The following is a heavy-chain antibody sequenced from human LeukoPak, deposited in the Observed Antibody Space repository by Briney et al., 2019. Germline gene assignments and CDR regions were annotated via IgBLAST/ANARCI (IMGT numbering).Heavy chain of an antibody. CDR2: IIPIFGTA. CDR3: ARGRYSSSINSMDV. V-gene: IGHV1-69*13. Sequence: GASVKVSCKASGGTFISYTISWVRQAPGQGLEWMGGIIPIFGTANYAQKFQGRDTITADESTSTAYMELSSLRSEDTAVYYCARGRYSSSINSMDVWGQGTTVTVSS. D-gene: IGHD6-6*01. J-gene: IGHJ6*02. CDR1: GGTFISYT.